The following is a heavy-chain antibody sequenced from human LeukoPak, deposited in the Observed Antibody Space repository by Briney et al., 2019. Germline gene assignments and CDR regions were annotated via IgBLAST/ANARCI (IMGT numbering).Heavy chain of an antibody. Sequence: PGGSLRLSCAASGFTFSSYEMNWVRQAPGKGLEWVSYISSSGSTIYYADSVKGRFTISRDNAKNSLYLQMNSLRAEDTAVYYCARGETYYYGSGSPYYFDYWGQGTLVTVSS. CDR3: ARGETYYYGSGSPYYFDY. D-gene: IGHD3-10*01. V-gene: IGHV3-48*03. CDR2: ISSSGSTI. CDR1: GFTFSSYE. J-gene: IGHJ4*02.